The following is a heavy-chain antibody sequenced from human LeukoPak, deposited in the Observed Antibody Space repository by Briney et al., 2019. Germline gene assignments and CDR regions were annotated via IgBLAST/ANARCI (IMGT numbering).Heavy chain of an antibody. CDR1: AFIFSGHW. V-gene: IGHV3-74*01. D-gene: IGHD2/OR15-2a*01. Sequence: GSLRLSCEGSAFIFSGHWMNWVRQTPGKGLVWVSHINSDGSWTSYADSVKGRFTISKDNAKNTVYLQMNSLRAEDTAVYYCVSFYETYWGRGTLVTVSS. CDR2: INSDGSWT. J-gene: IGHJ4*02. CDR3: VSFYETY.